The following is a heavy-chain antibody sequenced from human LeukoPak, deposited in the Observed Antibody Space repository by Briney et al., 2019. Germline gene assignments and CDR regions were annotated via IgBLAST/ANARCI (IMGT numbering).Heavy chain of an antibody. CDR2: IYYSGST. CDR1: GGSISSYY. D-gene: IGHD6-13*01. Sequence: PSETLSLTCTVSGGSISSYYWSWLRQPPGKGLEWIGYIYYSGSTNYNPSLKSRVTISVDTSKNQFSLKLSSVTAADTAVYYCARGVYIAAAQYGYWGQGTLVTVSS. V-gene: IGHV4-59*01. CDR3: ARGVYIAAAQYGY. J-gene: IGHJ4*02.